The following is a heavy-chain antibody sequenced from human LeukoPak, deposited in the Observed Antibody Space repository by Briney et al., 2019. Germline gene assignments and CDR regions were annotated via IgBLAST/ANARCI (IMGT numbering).Heavy chain of an antibody. CDR3: ARTLIEYSVSSCYFDC. Sequence: GGSLRLSCAASGFTFDDYAMHWVRQAPGKGLEWVAVISYDGSNKKYADSVKGRFTISRGNSKNTLYLQMNSLRAEDTAVYYCARTLIEYSVSSCYFDCWGQGTLVTVSS. J-gene: IGHJ4*02. D-gene: IGHD6-6*01. CDR1: GFTFDDYA. V-gene: IGHV3-30*04. CDR2: ISYDGSNK.